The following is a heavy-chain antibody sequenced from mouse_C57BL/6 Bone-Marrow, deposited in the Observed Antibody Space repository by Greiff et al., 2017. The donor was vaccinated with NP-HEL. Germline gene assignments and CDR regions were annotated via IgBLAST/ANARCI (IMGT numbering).Heavy chain of an antibody. Sequence: QVQLQQPGAELVRPGSSVKLSCQASGYTFTSYWLHWVKQRPIQGLEWIGNIDPSDSATPYHHKFKDKATLPVDKSSSTAYMQLSSLTSEDSAVYYCARGITTVVGFDYWGQGTTLTVSS. CDR2: IDPSDSAT. V-gene: IGHV1-52*01. J-gene: IGHJ2*01. D-gene: IGHD1-1*01. CDR3: ARGITTVVGFDY. CDR1: GYTFTSYW.